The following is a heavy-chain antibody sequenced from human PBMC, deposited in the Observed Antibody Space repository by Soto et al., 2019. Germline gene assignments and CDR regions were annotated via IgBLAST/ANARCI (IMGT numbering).Heavy chain of an antibody. D-gene: IGHD3-10*01. Sequence: ASVKVSCKASGYTFTSYAMHWVRQAPGQRLEWMGWINAGNGNTKYSQKFQGRVTITADESTSTAYMELSSLRSEDTAVYYCARGYLWTNGMDVWGQGTTVTVSS. CDR3: ARGYLWTNGMDV. CDR1: GYTFTSYA. J-gene: IGHJ6*02. CDR2: INAGNGNT. V-gene: IGHV1-3*01.